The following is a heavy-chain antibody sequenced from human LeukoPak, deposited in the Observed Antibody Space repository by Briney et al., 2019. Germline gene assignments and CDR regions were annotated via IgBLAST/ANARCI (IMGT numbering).Heavy chain of an antibody. CDR3: ARDSWLGTRSGSYQP. CDR1: GYTFTGYY. CDR2: INPNSGGT. Sequence: ASVKVSCKASGYTFTGYYMHWVRQAPGQGLEWMGWINPNSGGTNYAQKFQGRVTMTRDTSISTAYMELSRLRSDDTAVYYCARDSWLGTRSGSYQPWGQGTLVTVSS. V-gene: IGHV1-2*02. J-gene: IGHJ5*02. D-gene: IGHD1-26*01.